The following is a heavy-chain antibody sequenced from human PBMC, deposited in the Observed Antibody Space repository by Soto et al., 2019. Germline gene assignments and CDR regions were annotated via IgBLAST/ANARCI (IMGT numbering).Heavy chain of an antibody. CDR2: IIPILGIA. CDR1: GGTFSSYT. Sequence: ASVKVSCKASGGTFSSYTISWVRQAPGQGLEWMGRIIPILGIANYAQKFQGRVTITADKSTSTAYMELSSLRSEDTAVYYCARSGWKGYYYYYGMDVWGQGTTVTVSS. CDR3: ARSGWKGYYYYYGMDV. V-gene: IGHV1-69*02. J-gene: IGHJ6*02. D-gene: IGHD1-1*01.